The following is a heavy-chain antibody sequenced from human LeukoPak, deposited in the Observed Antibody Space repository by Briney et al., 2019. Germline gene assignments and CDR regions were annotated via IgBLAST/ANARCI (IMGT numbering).Heavy chain of an antibody. Sequence: WASVKVSCKASGYTFTSYYLHWVRQAPGQGLEWMGKINPSVGSTTYAQKFQGRVIMTRDTSTATVYMELLSLTSDDTAVYYCARDRGYCTSPTCPLDNWGQGTLVTASS. D-gene: IGHD2-2*01. CDR2: INPSVGST. V-gene: IGHV1-46*01. J-gene: IGHJ4*02. CDR3: ARDRGYCTSPTCPLDN. CDR1: GYTFTSYY.